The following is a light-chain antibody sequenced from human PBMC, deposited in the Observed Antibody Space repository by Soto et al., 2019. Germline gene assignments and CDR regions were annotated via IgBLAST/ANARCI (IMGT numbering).Light chain of an antibody. V-gene: IGKV3-20*01. J-gene: IGKJ1*01. CDR2: GAS. CDR1: QSVSSSY. Sequence: EIVLTQSPGTLSLSPGERATLSCRASQSVSSSYLALYQQKPGQAPRLLIYGASSGATGIPDRFSGSGSGTDFTLTISRLEPEDFAVYYCQQYGSSRTWTFGQGTKVDI. CDR3: QQYGSSRTWT.